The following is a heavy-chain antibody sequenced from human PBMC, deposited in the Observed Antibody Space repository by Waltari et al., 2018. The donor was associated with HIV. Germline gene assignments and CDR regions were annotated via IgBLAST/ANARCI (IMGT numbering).Heavy chain of an antibody. D-gene: IGHD2-21*01. Sequence: EAQLVGSGGGLVHPGGSLRLSCVASGFNFGAYSRNWVRQAPGKGLEWISYISSGERTIHYADAVRGRFTLSRDSARNSLYLQMNSLRPEDTAVYYCARGDIPYYYGMDVWGQGTTVTVS. CDR3: ARGDIPYYYGMDV. CDR2: ISSGERTI. V-gene: IGHV3-48*01. CDR1: GFNFGAYS. J-gene: IGHJ6*02.